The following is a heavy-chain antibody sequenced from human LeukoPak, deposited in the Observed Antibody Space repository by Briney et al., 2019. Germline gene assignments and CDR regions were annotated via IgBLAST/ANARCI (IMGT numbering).Heavy chain of an antibody. D-gene: IGHD3-22*01. CDR3: ARIPYDSSGYGYYYYYYMDV. V-gene: IGHV3-7*01. CDR1: GFTVSSNY. Sequence: GGSLRLSCAASGFTVSSNYMSWVRQAPGKGLEWVANIKKDGSEKYYVDSVKGRFTISRDNAKTSLYLQMNSLRAEDTAVYYCARIPYDSSGYGYYYYYYMDVWGKGTTVTISS. CDR2: IKKDGSEK. J-gene: IGHJ6*03.